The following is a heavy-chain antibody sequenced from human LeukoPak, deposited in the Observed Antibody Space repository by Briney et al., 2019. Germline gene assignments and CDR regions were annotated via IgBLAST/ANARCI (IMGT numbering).Heavy chain of an antibody. V-gene: IGHV3-74*01. D-gene: IGHD3-22*01. J-gene: IGHJ4*02. CDR2: INSDGSST. CDR3: SVMHRYYDGSGYWVQ. CDR1: GFTFSSYW. Sequence: SGGSLRLSCAASGFTFSSYWMHWVRQAPGKGLVWVSRINSDGSSTSYADSVKGRFTISRDNPRDMLYMEMNSLRAEDTAVHYCSVMHRYYDGSGYWVQWGQGTLVTVSS.